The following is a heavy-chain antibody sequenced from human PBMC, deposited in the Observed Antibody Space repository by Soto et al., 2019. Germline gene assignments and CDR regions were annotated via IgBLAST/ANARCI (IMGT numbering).Heavy chain of an antibody. D-gene: IGHD3-22*01. Sequence: QITLKESGPPLVKPTQTLTLTCTFSGLSLSTSGVGVGWIRQPPGKALEWLALIYWDDDKRYSPSLKSRLTITKDTSKNQVVLTMTNMDPVDTATYYCAHVPSYYYELSSPFDPWGQGTLVTVSS. J-gene: IGHJ5*02. CDR1: GLSLSTSGVG. CDR2: IYWDDDK. CDR3: AHVPSYYYELSSPFDP. V-gene: IGHV2-5*02.